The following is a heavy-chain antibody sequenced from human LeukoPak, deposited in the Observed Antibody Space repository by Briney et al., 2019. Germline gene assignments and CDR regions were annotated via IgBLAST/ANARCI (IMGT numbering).Heavy chain of an antibody. CDR1: GFTVSANY. V-gene: IGHV3-53*01. CDR3: ARDSSGWYDH. CDR2: IYAGGTT. Sequence: GGSLRLSCAASGFTVSANYMSWVRQAPGRGLEWVSVIYAGGTTYYADSVRGRFTISRDNSKNTLYLQMNSLRDEDTAVYYCARDSSGWYDHWGQGTLVTVSS. J-gene: IGHJ5*02. D-gene: IGHD6-19*01.